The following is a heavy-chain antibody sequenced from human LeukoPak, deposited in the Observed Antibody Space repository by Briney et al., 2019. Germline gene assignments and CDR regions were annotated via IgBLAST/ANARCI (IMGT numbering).Heavy chain of an antibody. V-gene: IGHV4-4*09. Sequence: SETLSLTCTVSGGSISSYYWSWIRQPPGKGLEWIGYIYTSGSTNYNPSLKSRVTISVDTSKNQLSMKLSSVTAADTAVYYCASALEYSSSSGPDGEYLQHWGQGTLVTVSS. D-gene: IGHD6-6*01. CDR1: GGSISSYY. CDR3: ASALEYSSSSGPDGEYLQH. CDR2: IYTSGST. J-gene: IGHJ1*01.